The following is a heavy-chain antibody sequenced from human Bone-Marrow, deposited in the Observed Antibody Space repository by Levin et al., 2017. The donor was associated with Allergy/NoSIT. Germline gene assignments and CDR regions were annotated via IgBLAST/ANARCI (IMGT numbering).Heavy chain of an antibody. CDR1: GFNFSSYE. Sequence: GGSLRLSCAASGFNFSSYEVNWVRQAPGKGLEWISHISSSGSSTYYADSVKGRFTISRDNAKNSLYLQMKSLRGEDTAVYYCARQGQWLVPWNDAFDIWGLGTMVTVSS. V-gene: IGHV3-48*03. J-gene: IGHJ3*02. CDR2: ISSSGSST. CDR3: ARQGQWLVPWNDAFDI. D-gene: IGHD6-19*01.